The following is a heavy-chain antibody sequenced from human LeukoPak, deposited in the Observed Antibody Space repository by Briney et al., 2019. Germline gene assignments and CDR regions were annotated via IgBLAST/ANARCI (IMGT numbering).Heavy chain of an antibody. Sequence: ASVKVSCKASGYTFPSYGISWVRQAPGQGLEWMGWISAYNGNTNYAQKLQGRFTMTTDTSTSTAYMELRGLRSDDTAVYYCARVSSSAYVFDIWGQGTMVTVSS. D-gene: IGHD6-6*01. CDR2: ISAYNGNT. CDR1: GYTFPSYG. V-gene: IGHV1-18*01. J-gene: IGHJ3*02. CDR3: ARVSSSAYVFDI.